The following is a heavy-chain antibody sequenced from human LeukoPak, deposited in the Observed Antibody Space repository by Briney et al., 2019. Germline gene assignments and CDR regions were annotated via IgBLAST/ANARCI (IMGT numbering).Heavy chain of an antibody. V-gene: IGHV3-53*01. CDR3: ARGKYCSSTSCYGEGGYFDY. CDR1: GVTVSSNY. J-gene: IGHJ4*02. CDR2: IYSGGST. D-gene: IGHD2-2*01. Sequence: GGSLRLSCAASGVTVSSNYMSWVRQAPGKGLEWVSVIYSGGSTYYADSVKGRFTISRDNSKNTLYLQMNSLRAEDTAVYYCARGKYCSSTSCYGEGGYFDYWGQGTLVTVSS.